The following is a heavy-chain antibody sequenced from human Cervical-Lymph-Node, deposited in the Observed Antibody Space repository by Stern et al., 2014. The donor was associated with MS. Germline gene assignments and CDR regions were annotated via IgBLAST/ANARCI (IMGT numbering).Heavy chain of an antibody. J-gene: IGHJ4*02. V-gene: IGHV1-2*06. CDR1: GYTFTAYY. CDR3: ATLAHGMLFDN. D-gene: IGHD1-1*01. CDR2: INPNNGAS. Sequence: VQLVQSGAEVKKPGASVKVSCEASGYTFTAYYMHWVRQAPGQGLEWMGQINPNNGASQYAQKFHGKVTMTRDTSIKTAYMDLSSLRSDDAAVYYCATLAHGMLFDNWGQGTLVTVSS.